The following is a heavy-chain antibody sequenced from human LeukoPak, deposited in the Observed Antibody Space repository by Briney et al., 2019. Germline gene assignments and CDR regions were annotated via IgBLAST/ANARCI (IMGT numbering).Heavy chain of an antibody. D-gene: IGHD1-20*01. V-gene: IGHV3-53*04. CDR1: GFTVSSNY. CDR2: LYTGGST. Sequence: GGSLRLSCAASGFTVSSNYMSWVRQAPGKGLEWVSILYTGGSTYYADSVKGRFTISRHNSKNTLYLQMNSLRAEDSAVYYCARGVTGTTGVSNYGMDVWGLGTTVTVSS. J-gene: IGHJ6*02. CDR3: ARGVTGTTGVSNYGMDV.